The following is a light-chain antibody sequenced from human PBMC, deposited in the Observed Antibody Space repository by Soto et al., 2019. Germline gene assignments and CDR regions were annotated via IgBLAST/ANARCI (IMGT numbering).Light chain of an antibody. V-gene: IGKV3-15*01. J-gene: IGKJ5*01. CDR1: QSVSSN. CDR2: ATS. CDR3: QQYNKWPIT. Sequence: IVMTQSPATLSVSPGERATLSCRASQSVSSNLAWYQQKPGQAPRLLIYATSTRATGIPARFSGSGSGTEFTLTISGLQSEDFAVYYCQQYNKWPITFDQGTRLEIK.